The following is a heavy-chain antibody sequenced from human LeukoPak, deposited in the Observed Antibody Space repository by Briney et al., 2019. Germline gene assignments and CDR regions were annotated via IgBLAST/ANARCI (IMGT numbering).Heavy chain of an antibody. Sequence: SETLSLTCTVSGGSISSYYWSWIRQPPGKGLEWIGYIYYSGSTNYNPSLKSRVTISVDTSKNQLSLKLSSVTAADTAVYYCARHMRERYYFDYWGQGTLVTVSS. CDR3: ARHMRERYYFDY. CDR1: GGSISSYY. J-gene: IGHJ4*02. V-gene: IGHV4-59*08. CDR2: IYYSGST. D-gene: IGHD3-16*01.